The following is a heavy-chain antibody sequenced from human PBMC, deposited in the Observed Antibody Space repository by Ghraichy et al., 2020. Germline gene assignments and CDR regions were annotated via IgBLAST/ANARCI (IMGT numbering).Heavy chain of an antibody. J-gene: IGHJ2*01. V-gene: IGHV4-59*01. D-gene: IGHD6-6*01. CDR1: GGSISSYY. CDR2: IYYTGST. CDR3: ARVLLVPGWYFDL. Sequence: ESLNISCTVSGGSISSYYWSWIRQPPGKGLEWIGYIYYTGSTNYNPSLKSRVTISVDTSKSQFSLKLSSVTAADTALYYCARVLLVPGWYFDLWGRGTLVTVSS.